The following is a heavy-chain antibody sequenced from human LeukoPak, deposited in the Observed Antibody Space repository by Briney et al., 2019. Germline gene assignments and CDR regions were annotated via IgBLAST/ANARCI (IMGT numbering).Heavy chain of an antibody. J-gene: IGHJ4*02. CDR2: IWFDGKNK. CDR3: AKDRAVAGSDARYYFEN. D-gene: IGHD6-19*01. V-gene: IGHV3-33*06. Sequence: PGGSLRLSCAASGFSFSENDMHWVRQAPGKGLEWVAVIWFDGKNKYYADSVKGRFTISRDNSGNTLFLEMNSLRVDDSAVYYCAKDRAVAGSDARYYFENWSQGTLVTVS. CDR1: GFSFSEND.